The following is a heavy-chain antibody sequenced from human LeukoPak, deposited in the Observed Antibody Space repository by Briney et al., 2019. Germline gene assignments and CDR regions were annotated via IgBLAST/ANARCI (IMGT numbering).Heavy chain of an antibody. V-gene: IGHV1-2*06. J-gene: IGHJ4*02. Sequence: ASVKVSCKASGYTFTGCDIHWVRQAPGQGLEWMGRINPNSGGTKYAQKFQGRVTMTRDTSITTAYMELSRLRSDDTAVYYCARDVGSNNCENWGQGTLVTVSS. CDR3: ARDVGSNNCEN. CDR2: INPNSGGT. CDR1: GYTFTGCD. D-gene: IGHD2-2*01.